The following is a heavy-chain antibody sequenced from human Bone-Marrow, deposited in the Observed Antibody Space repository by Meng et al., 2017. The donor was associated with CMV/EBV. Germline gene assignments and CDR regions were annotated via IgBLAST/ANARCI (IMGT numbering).Heavy chain of an antibody. V-gene: IGHV4-61*01. J-gene: IGHJ5*02. CDR2: IYYSGST. D-gene: IGHD3-3*01. Sequence: SETLSLTCTVSGGSVSSGSYYWSWIRQPPGKGLEWIGYIYYSGSTNYNPSLKSRVTISVDTSKNQFSLKLSSVPAADTAVYYCARDPGVEVWFDPWGQGTLVAVSS. CDR1: GGSVSSGSYY. CDR3: ARDPGVEVWFDP.